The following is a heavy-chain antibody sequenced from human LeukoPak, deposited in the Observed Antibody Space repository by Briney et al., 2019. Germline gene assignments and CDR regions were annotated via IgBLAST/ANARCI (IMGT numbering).Heavy chain of an antibody. J-gene: IGHJ3*02. CDR3: ARGPSIAARYDAFDI. CDR2: ISSSSSYI. V-gene: IGHV3-21*01. D-gene: IGHD6-6*01. Sequence: GGSLRLSCAASGFTFSSYSMNWFRQAPGKGLEWVSSISSSSSYIYYADSVKGRFTISRDNAKNSLYLQVISLRAEDTAVYYCARGPSIAARYDAFDIWGQGTMVTVSS. CDR1: GFTFSSYS.